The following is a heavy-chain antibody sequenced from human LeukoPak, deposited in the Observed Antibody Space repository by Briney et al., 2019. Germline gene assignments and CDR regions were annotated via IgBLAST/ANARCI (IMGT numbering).Heavy chain of an antibody. J-gene: IGHJ4*02. CDR1: GFTVSSNY. Sequence: GGSLRLSCAASGFTVSSNYMSWVRQAPGKGLEWVSVIYSGGSTYYADYVQGRFTISRDNSKNTLYLKMNSLRAEDTAVYYCARKSSAYYAVFDYWGQGTLVTVSS. CDR2: IYSGGST. CDR3: ARKSSAYYAVFDY. D-gene: IGHD3-22*01. V-gene: IGHV3-66*01.